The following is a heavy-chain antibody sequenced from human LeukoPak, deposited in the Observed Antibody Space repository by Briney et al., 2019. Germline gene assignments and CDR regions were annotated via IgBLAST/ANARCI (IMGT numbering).Heavy chain of an antibody. V-gene: IGHV3-30*02. CDR1: GFTFSSYG. CDR3: ASEVHTNYYYYMDV. J-gene: IGHJ6*03. CDR2: IRYDESNK. Sequence: GGSLRLSCVTSGFTFSSYGMHWVRQAPGKGLEWVAFIRYDESNKYYADSVKGRFTISRDNSKNTLYLQMNSLRAEDTAVYYCASEVHTNYYYYMDVWGKGTTVTISS. D-gene: IGHD1-1*01.